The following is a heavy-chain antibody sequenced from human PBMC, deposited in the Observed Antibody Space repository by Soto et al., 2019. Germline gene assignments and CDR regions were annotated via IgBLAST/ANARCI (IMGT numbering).Heavy chain of an antibody. V-gene: IGHV1-58*01. J-gene: IGHJ6*02. Sequence: SVKISCKASGFTSSSSSVQSLRQARGQSLEWIGWIVVGSGDTNYAQKFQERVTIKRDMSTTTAYMDLSSLRSEDTAVYYCAAERCRYGLGVWGQGTTVAVSS. CDR1: GFTSSSSS. CDR3: AAERCRYGLGV. CDR2: IVVGSGDT.